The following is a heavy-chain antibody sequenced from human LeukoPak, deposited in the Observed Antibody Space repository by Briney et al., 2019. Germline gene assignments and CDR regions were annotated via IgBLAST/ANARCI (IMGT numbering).Heavy chain of an antibody. D-gene: IGHD6-6*01. J-gene: IGHJ6*03. Sequence: SETLSLTCTVSGGSISSGDYYWSWIRQPPGKGLEWIGYIYYSGSTYYNPSLKSRVTISVDTSKNQFSLKLSSVTAADTAVYYCARDVPIAARYYYYYYMDVWGKGTTVTVSS. CDR2: IYYSGST. V-gene: IGHV4-30-4*01. CDR1: GGSISSGDYY. CDR3: ARDVPIAARYYYYYYMDV.